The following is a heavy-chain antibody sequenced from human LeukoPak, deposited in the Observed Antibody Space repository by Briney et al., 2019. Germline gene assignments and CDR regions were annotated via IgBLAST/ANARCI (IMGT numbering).Heavy chain of an antibody. CDR1: GGSFSGYY. D-gene: IGHD3-3*01. CDR2: INHSGST. CDR3: ARGLTIFGVVRYYFDY. V-gene: IGHV4-34*01. J-gene: IGHJ4*02. Sequence: SETLSLTCAVYGGSFSGYYWSWIRQPPGKGPEWIGEINHSGSTNYNPSLKSRVTISVDTSKNQFSLKLSSVTAADTAVYYCARGLTIFGVVRYYFDYWGQGTLVTVSS.